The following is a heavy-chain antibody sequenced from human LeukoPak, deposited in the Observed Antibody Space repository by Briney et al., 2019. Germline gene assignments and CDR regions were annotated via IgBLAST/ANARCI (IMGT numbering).Heavy chain of an antibody. Sequence: SETLSLTCTVSGGSISSYYWSWIRQPPGKGLEWIGYIYYSGSTNYNPSLKSRVTISVDTSKNQFSLKLSSVTAADTAVYYCARGTMVRGVIKFDYWGQGTLVTVSP. CDR1: GGSISSYY. CDR2: IYYSGST. D-gene: IGHD3-10*01. CDR3: ARGTMVRGVIKFDY. V-gene: IGHV4-59*01. J-gene: IGHJ4*02.